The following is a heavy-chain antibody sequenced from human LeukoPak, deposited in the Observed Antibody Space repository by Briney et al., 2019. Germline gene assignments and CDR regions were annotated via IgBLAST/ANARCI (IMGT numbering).Heavy chain of an antibody. CDR3: ASRDPARYFDWLSPIDY. CDR1: GFTFSSYS. V-gene: IGHV3-21*01. CDR2: TSSSSSYI. D-gene: IGHD3-9*01. J-gene: IGHJ4*02. Sequence: GGSLRLSCAASGFTFSSYSMNWVRQAPGKGLEWVSSTSSSSSYIYYADSVKGRFTISRDNAKNSLYLQMNSLRAEDTAVYYCASRDPARYFDWLSPIDYWGQGTLVTVSS.